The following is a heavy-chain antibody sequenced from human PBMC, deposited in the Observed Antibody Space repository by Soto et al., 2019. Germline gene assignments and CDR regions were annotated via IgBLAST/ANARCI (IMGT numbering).Heavy chain of an antibody. CDR1: GYSFTTYG. V-gene: IGHV1-18*01. CDR2: ISAYNGNT. Sequence: QVQLVQSGGEVKKPGASVKVSCKTSGYSFTTYGISWVRQAPGQGLEWMGWISAYNGNTNYAQKLQDRVTMTTDTCTSTAYMELRSLRSDDTAVYYCAREGPAPYYYYGMGVWGQGSTVTVSS. CDR3: AREGPAPYYYYGMGV. J-gene: IGHJ6*02.